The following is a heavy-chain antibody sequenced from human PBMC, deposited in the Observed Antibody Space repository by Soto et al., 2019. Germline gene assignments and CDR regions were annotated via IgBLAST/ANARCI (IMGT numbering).Heavy chain of an antibody. CDR2: FFIGGNT. CDR1: GGSISSSTYY. Sequence: SETLSLTCTVSGGSISSSTYYWGWMRQPPGKGLEWIASFFIGGNTYYNPSLKSRVTISVDTSKNQFSLKLSSVTAADTAVYYCARRYCYGANCLDWGQGTLVTVSS. J-gene: IGHJ4*02. CDR3: ARRYCYGANCLD. D-gene: IGHD2-15*01. V-gene: IGHV4-39*01.